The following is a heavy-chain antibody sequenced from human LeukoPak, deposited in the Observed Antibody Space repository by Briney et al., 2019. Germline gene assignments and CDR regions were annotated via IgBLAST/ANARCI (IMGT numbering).Heavy chain of an antibody. CDR3: AKDRETTASGTFDY. Sequence: GGSLRLSCAASGFTFSSSWMHWVRQTPGKGLVWVSRMNPDGSTTTYADSVKGRFTISRDNAKNTLYLQMNSLRAEDTAFYYCAKDRETTASGTFDYWGQGALVTVSS. CDR1: GFTFSSSW. J-gene: IGHJ4*02. D-gene: IGHD6-13*01. CDR2: MNPDGSTT. V-gene: IGHV3-74*01.